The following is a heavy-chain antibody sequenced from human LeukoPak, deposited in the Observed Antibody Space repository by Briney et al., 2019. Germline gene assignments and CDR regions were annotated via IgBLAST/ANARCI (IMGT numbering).Heavy chain of an antibody. D-gene: IGHD3-10*01. Sequence: SETLSLTCAVYGGSFSGYYWSWIRQPPGKGLEWIGEINHSGSTNYNPSPKSRVTISVDTSKNQFSLKLSSVTAADTAVYYCARARFRLVRGAHKYYFDYWGQGTLVTVSS. CDR1: GGSFSGYY. CDR3: ARARFRLVRGAHKYYFDY. CDR2: INHSGST. V-gene: IGHV4-34*01. J-gene: IGHJ4*02.